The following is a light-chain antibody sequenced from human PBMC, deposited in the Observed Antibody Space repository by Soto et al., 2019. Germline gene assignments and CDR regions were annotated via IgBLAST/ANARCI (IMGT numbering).Light chain of an antibody. Sequence: EIVLTQSPDTLYLSPGEGAALCCRASQRVNSSYLAWYQQKPGQAPRLLISGASDRATGVPARVSGSGSGTDFTLTIRRLEPEDFAVYYCQQYVNSPVTFGQGTKLQIK. CDR1: QRVNSSY. CDR3: QQYVNSPVT. CDR2: GAS. V-gene: IGKV3-20*01. J-gene: IGKJ2*01.